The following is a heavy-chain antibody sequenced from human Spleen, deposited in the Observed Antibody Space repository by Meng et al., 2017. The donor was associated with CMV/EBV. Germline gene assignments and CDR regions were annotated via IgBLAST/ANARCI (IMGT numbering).Heavy chain of an antibody. CDR3: AKDHLIRTGHDAFDI. J-gene: IGHJ3*02. Sequence: SETLSLTCTVSGGSISSSSYYWGWIRQPPGKGLEWIGSIYYSGTTYYNPSLNSRVTISVDPSKNQFSLKLTSVTAADTAVYYCAKDHLIRTGHDAFDIWGQGTMVTVSS. D-gene: IGHD2-8*02. V-gene: IGHV4-39*07. CDR2: IYYSGTT. CDR1: GGSISSSSYY.